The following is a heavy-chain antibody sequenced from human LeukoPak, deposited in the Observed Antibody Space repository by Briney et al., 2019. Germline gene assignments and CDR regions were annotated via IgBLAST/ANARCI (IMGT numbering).Heavy chain of an antibody. CDR3: ARGGSRYFHN. J-gene: IGHJ1*01. CDR2: IYSGGST. Sequence: PWGSLTLSCAASGFTVSSNYMSWVCQAPGKGLEWVSVIYSGGSTYYADSVKGGFTISRDNSKNTLYLQMNSLRAEDTAVYYCARGGSRYFHNWGEGTVDTVST. CDR1: GFTVSSNY. D-gene: IGHD3-10*01. V-gene: IGHV3-66*01.